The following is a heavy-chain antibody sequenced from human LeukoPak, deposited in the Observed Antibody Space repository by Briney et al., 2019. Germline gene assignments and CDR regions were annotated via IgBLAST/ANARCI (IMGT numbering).Heavy chain of an antibody. J-gene: IGHJ6*02. Sequence: GGSLRLSCAASGFTFSNAWMSWVRQAPGKGLEWVGRIKSKTDGGTTDYAAPVKGRFTISRDDSKNTLYLQMNSLKTEDTAVYYRTTASRYNWNDYYYYGMDVWGQGTTVTASS. V-gene: IGHV3-15*01. CDR3: TTASRYNWNDYYYYGMDV. CDR2: IKSKTDGGTT. D-gene: IGHD1-1*01. CDR1: GFTFSNAW.